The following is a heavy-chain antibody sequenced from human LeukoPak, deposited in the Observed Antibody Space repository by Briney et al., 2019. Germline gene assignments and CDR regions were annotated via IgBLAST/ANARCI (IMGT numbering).Heavy chain of an antibody. V-gene: IGHV1-69*13. CDR2: IIPIFGAA. Sequence: ASVKVSCKASGGTFSSYAISWVRQAPGQGLEWMGGIIPIFGAANYAQKFQGRVTITADVSTSTAYMELSSLRSEDTAVYYCARDGSYGSGSYYYGYWGQGTLVTVSS. D-gene: IGHD3-10*01. CDR1: GGTFSSYA. J-gene: IGHJ4*02. CDR3: ARDGSYGSGSYYYGY.